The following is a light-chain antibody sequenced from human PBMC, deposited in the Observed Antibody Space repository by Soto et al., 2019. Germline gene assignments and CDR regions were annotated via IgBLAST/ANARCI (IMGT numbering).Light chain of an antibody. V-gene: IGLV2-23*01. CDR2: EGS. CDR1: SSDVGSFNL. J-gene: IGLJ2*01. CDR3: CSYAGSSTWV. Sequence: QSVLTQPASVSGSPGQSITISCTGTSSDVGSFNLVSWYQQHPGKAPKTMIYEGSKRPSGVSNRFSGSKSGTTASLTISGLQAEDEADYYCCSYAGSSTWVFGGGTKVTVL.